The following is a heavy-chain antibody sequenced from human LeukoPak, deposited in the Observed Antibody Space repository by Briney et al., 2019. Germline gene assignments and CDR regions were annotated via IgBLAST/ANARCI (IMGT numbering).Heavy chain of an antibody. CDR2: ISSTSTYK. J-gene: IGHJ4*01. V-gene: IGHV3-21*01. D-gene: IGHD3-22*01. CDR3: ARESFDNSAYLSR. CDR1: GFTFSTYS. Sequence: GGSLRLSCAASGFTFSTYSMNWVRQAPGKGLEWVSSISSTSTYKYYADSIKGRFTISRDNPKNSLYLQMNSLRAEDTAVYYCARESFDNSAYLSRWGQGTLVTVSS.